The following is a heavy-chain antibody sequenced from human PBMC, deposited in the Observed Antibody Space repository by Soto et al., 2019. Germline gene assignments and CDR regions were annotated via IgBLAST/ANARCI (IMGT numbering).Heavy chain of an antibody. Sequence: ASVKVSCKASGFTFTSSAVQWVRQARGQRLEWIGWIVVGSGNTNYAQKFQERVTITRDMSTSTAYMELSSLRSEDTAVYYCAADIFSSSWYCMEVWGQGTTVTVSS. CDR2: IVVGSGNT. V-gene: IGHV1-58*01. CDR1: GFTFTSSA. J-gene: IGHJ6*02. CDR3: AADIFSSSWYCMEV. D-gene: IGHD6-13*01.